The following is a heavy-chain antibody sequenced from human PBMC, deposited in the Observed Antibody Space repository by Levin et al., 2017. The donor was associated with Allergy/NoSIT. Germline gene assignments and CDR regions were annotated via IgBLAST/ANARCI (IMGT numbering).Heavy chain of an antibody. CDR3: AKGLNWGSPNTFDY. Sequence: SLKISCAASGFTFGDYAMHWVRQAPGKGLEWVSGINWNRDKIGYADSVRARFTISRDNATNSLYLQMNSLGPEDTALYYCAKGLNWGSPNTFDYWGQGTLVTVSS. CDR1: GFTFGDYA. D-gene: IGHD7-27*01. J-gene: IGHJ4*02. V-gene: IGHV3-9*01. CDR2: INWNRDKI.